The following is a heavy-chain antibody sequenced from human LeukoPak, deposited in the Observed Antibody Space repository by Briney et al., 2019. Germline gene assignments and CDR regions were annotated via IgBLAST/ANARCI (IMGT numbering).Heavy chain of an antibody. J-gene: IGHJ5*02. Sequence: ASVKVSCKASGYSSTSHYMHWVRQAPGQGLEWMGLINPRGTSTIYAEKFQGRIIMTRDMSTTTDYMGLSSLKSDDTAVYYCARDNSIHERGWWFDPWGQGTLVTVSS. V-gene: IGHV1-46*01. CDR2: INPRGTST. CDR1: GYSSTSHY. D-gene: IGHD4-23*01. CDR3: ARDNSIHERGWWFDP.